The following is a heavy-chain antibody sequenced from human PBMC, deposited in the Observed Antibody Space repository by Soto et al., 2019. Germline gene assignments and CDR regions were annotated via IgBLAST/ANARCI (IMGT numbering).Heavy chain of an antibody. Sequence: GASVKVSCKASGVTFSSYAISWVRQAPGQGLEWMGGIIPIFGTANYAQKFQGRVTITADESTSTAYMELSSLRSEDTAVYYCARDANHDFMAGFLYYGMDVWGQGTTVTVSS. V-gene: IGHV1-69*13. J-gene: IGHJ6*02. CDR1: GVTFSSYA. CDR2: IIPIFGTA. CDR3: ARDANHDFMAGFLYYGMDV. D-gene: IGHD2-21*02.